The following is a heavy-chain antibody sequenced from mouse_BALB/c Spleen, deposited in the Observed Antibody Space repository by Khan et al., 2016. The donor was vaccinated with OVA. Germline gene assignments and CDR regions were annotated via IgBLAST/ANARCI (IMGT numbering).Heavy chain of an antibody. D-gene: IGHD1-1*01. CDR3: ARIKKIVATYFDD. Sequence: QVQLQQPGAELVKAGASVKMSCKASGYTFTSYWMHWVKQRLGQGLEWFAETNPTNGRTYYNEKFKSKATLTVDKSSSTAYMLLRGPTFEVSAVYYCARIKKIVATYFDDWGQGTTLTVSS. J-gene: IGHJ2*01. V-gene: IGHV1S81*02. CDR2: TNPTNGRT. CDR1: GYTFTSYW.